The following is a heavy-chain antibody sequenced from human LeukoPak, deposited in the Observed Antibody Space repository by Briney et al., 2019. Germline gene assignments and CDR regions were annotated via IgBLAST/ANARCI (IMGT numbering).Heavy chain of an antibody. Sequence: PGGSLRLSCAASGFTFSNFAMTWIRQAPGKGLEWVSSIVGSSSTYYADSLKGRFTISRDNAKNSLYLQMNSLRAEDTAVYYCARIGAGSSRDYWGQGTLVTVSS. D-gene: IGHD6-13*01. V-gene: IGHV3-21*01. CDR3: ARIGAGSSRDY. CDR2: IVGSSST. CDR1: GFTFSNFA. J-gene: IGHJ4*02.